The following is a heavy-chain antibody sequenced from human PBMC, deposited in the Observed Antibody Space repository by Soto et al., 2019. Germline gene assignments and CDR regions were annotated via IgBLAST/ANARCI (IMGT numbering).Heavy chain of an antibody. Sequence: PSETLSLTCTVSGGSVSSGSYYWSWIRQPPGKGLEWIGYIYYSGSTNYNPSLKSRVTISVDTSKNQFSLKLSSVTAADTAVYYCARGLLLLRFGELSLSEGMDVWGQGTTVTVSS. CDR2: IYYSGST. CDR1: GGSVSSGSYY. V-gene: IGHV4-61*01. J-gene: IGHJ6*02. D-gene: IGHD3-10*01. CDR3: ARGLLLLRFGELSLSEGMDV.